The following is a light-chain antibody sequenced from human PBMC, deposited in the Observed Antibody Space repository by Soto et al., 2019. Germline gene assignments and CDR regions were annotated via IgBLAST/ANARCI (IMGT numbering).Light chain of an antibody. CDR1: KSVCSSD. V-gene: IGKV3-20*01. CDR2: GAS. CDR3: QQYGRSLAIT. J-gene: IGKJ5*01. Sequence: DIVLTQSPGTLSLSPGERATLSCSARKSVCSSDLAWYQQKPGQAPRILIYGASSRATGIPDRFSGSRSGTVFSLPIRRLGTEDFAVYYCQQYGRSLAITFGQGTRLEIK.